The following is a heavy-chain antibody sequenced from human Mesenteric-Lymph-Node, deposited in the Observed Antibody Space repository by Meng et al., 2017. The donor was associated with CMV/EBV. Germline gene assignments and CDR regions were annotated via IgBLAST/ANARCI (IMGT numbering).Heavy chain of an antibody. CDR1: GFTFSSYS. V-gene: IGHV3-21*01. J-gene: IGHJ4*02. CDR2: ISSSSSYI. Sequence: GFTFSSYSMNWVRQAPGKGLEWVSSISSSSSYIYYADSVKGRFTISRDNAKNSLYLQMNSLRAEDTAVYYCARDTLYSSSWFKFDYWGQGTLVTVSS. CDR3: ARDTLYSSSWFKFDY. D-gene: IGHD6-13*01.